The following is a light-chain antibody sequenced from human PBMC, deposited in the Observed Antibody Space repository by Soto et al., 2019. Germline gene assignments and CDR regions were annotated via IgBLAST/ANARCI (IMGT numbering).Light chain of an antibody. CDR2: LGS. Sequence: DIVMTQSPLSLPVTPGEPASISYRSSQSLLHSNGYNYLDWYLQKPGQSPQVLIYLGSNRASGVPDRCSGSGSGRDFTLSISAVEAGDVGVYYCMQALQAAITFGQGTRLETK. J-gene: IGKJ5*01. CDR3: MQALQAAIT. CDR1: QSLLHSNGYNY. V-gene: IGKV2-28*01.